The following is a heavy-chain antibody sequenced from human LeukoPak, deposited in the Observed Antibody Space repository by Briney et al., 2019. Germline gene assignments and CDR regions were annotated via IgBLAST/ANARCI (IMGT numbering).Heavy chain of an antibody. CDR2: ISAYNGNT. Sequence: ASVKVSCKASGYTFTSYGISWVRQAPGQGLEWVGWISAYNGNTNYAQKLQGRVTMTTDTSTSTAYMELRSLRSDDTAVYYCARDRGFYYDSSGYYYDYWGQGTLVTVSS. D-gene: IGHD3-22*01. J-gene: IGHJ4*02. CDR3: ARDRGFYYDSSGYYYDY. CDR1: GYTFTSYG. V-gene: IGHV1-18*01.